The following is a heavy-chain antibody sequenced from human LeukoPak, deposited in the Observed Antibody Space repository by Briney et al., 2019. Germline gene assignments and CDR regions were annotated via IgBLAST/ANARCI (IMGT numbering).Heavy chain of an antibody. Sequence: GASVKVSCKASGYTFTSYGISWVRQAPGQGLEWMGWISAYNGNTNYAQKLQGRVTMTTDTSTSTAYMELRSLRSDDTAVYYCARGYYDYVWGRGDDAFDIWGQGTMVTVSS. J-gene: IGHJ3*02. D-gene: IGHD3-16*01. CDR3: ARGYYDYVWGRGDDAFDI. V-gene: IGHV1-18*01. CDR1: GYTFTSYG. CDR2: ISAYNGNT.